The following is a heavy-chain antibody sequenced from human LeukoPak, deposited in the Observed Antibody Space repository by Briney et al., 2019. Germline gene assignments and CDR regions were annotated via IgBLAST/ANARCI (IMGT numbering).Heavy chain of an antibody. D-gene: IGHD3-9*01. J-gene: IGHJ4*02. Sequence: GGSLRLSCAASGFTFSSYSMNWVRQAPGKGLEWVSSISSSSSYIYYADSVKGRSTISRDNAKNSLYLQMNSLRAEDTAVYYCARAYDILTGYSSNSHFDYWGQGTLVTVSS. CDR3: ARAYDILTGYSSNSHFDY. V-gene: IGHV3-21*01. CDR2: ISSSSSYI. CDR1: GFTFSSYS.